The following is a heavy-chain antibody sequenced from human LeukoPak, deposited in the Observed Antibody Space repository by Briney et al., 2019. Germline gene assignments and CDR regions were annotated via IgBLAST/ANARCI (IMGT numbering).Heavy chain of an antibody. CDR2: INSDGSST. J-gene: IGHJ4*02. Sequence: GGSLRLSCAASGFTFSSYWMHWVRQAPGKGLVWVSRINSDGSSTSYADSVKGRFTISRDNAKNSLYLQMNSLRAEDTAVYYCARVSPGNYANYFDYWGQGTLVTVSS. CDR3: ARVSPGNYANYFDY. V-gene: IGHV3-74*01. D-gene: IGHD1-7*01. CDR1: GFTFSSYW.